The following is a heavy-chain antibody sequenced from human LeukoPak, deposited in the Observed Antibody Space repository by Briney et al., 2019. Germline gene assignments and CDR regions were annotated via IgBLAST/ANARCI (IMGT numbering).Heavy chain of an antibody. D-gene: IGHD3-10*01. Sequence: SETLSLTCAVYGGPFSGYYWSWIRQPPGKGLEWIGYIYYSGTTNYNPSLKSRVTISLDTSKSQFSLKLRSVTAADTAVYYCARGKKDDTGSYPADYWGQGTLVTVSS. V-gene: IGHV4-59*01. CDR2: IYYSGTT. CDR1: GGPFSGYY. J-gene: IGHJ4*02. CDR3: ARGKKDDTGSYPADY.